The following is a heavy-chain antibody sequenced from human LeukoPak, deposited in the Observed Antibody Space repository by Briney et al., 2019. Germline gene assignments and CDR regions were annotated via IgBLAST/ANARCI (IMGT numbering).Heavy chain of an antibody. D-gene: IGHD3-22*01. V-gene: IGHV3-30*04. J-gene: IGHJ3*01. CDR3: ARSAHYYYDSASYGVAFDV. CDR1: GFTFSSYA. CDR2: ISYDGSNK. Sequence: GGSLRLSCAASGFTFSSYAMHWVRQAPGKGLEWVAVISYDGSNKYYADSVKGRFTISRDNSKNTLYLQMNSLRAEDTAVYYCARSAHYYYDSASYGVAFDVWGQGTMVTVSS.